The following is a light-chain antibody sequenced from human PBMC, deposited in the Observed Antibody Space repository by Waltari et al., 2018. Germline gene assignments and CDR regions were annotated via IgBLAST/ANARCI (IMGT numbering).Light chain of an antibody. CDR1: QSVSRA. J-gene: IGKJ1*01. CDR2: GAS. CDR3: QHYVSLPVT. Sequence: EIVLTQSPGTLSLSPGERATLSCRASQSVSRALAWYQQNPGQAPRLLIYGASNRATGIPDRFCGSGSGTDFSLIISRLEPEDFAVYYCQHYVSLPVTFGQGTKVEIK. V-gene: IGKV3-20*01.